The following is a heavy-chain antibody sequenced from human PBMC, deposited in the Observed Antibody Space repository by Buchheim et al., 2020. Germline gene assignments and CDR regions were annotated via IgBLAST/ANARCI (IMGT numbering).Heavy chain of an antibody. CDR2: INHIGRT. V-gene: IGHV4-34*01. CDR3: ARTPISPYYDFWSGYYDKLNWFDP. J-gene: IGHJ5*02. D-gene: IGHD3-3*01. Sequence: QVQLQQWGAGLLNPSETLSLPCAVLGGPSGGFSWSGIRQPPGRGLGWIGEINHIGRTNYNPSPKSRVTISLATSQNQFSLKLSSVTAADTAVYYCARTPISPYYDFWSGYYDKLNWFDPWGQGTL. CDR1: GGPSGGFS.